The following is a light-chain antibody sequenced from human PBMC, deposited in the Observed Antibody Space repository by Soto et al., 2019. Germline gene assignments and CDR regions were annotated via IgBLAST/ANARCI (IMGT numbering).Light chain of an antibody. V-gene: IGLV2-8*01. CDR3: GSYAGGNNHYV. CDR1: SSDVGTYIY. CDR2: EAS. J-gene: IGLJ1*01. Sequence: QSALTQPPSASGSPGQSVTISCTGTSSDVGTYIYVSWYQHHPGKAPKLIIYEASKRPSGVPDRFSGSKPGDTASLTVSGLQAEDEADYYCGSYAGGNNHYVFGTGTKLTVL.